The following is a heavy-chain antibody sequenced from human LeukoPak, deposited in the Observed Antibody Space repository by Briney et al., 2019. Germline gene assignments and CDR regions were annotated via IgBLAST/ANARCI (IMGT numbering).Heavy chain of an antibody. CDR2: ISGGGGTT. Sequence: GGSLRLSCTASGFTFSSYAMSWVRQAPGKGLEWVSAISGGGGTTYYADSVKGRFTISRDNAKNTLYLQMNSLRAEDTAVYYCARDGSWELALDYWGQGTLVTVSS. V-gene: IGHV3-23*01. CDR1: GFTFSSYA. CDR3: ARDGSWELALDY. J-gene: IGHJ4*02. D-gene: IGHD1-26*01.